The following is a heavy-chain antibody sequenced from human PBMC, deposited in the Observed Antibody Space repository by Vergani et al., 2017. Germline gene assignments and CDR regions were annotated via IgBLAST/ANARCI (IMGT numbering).Heavy chain of an antibody. CDR2: INHSGST. Sequence: QVQLQQWGAGLLKPSETLSLTCADYGGSFSGYYWSWIRQPTGKGLEWSGEINHSGSTNYNPSLKSRVTISVDTSKNQFSLKLSSVTAADTAVYYCARNGDYGGYYYYGMDVWGQGTTVTVSS. CDR3: ARNGDYGGYYYYGMDV. D-gene: IGHD4-17*01. CDR1: GGSFSGYY. J-gene: IGHJ6*02. V-gene: IGHV4-34*01.